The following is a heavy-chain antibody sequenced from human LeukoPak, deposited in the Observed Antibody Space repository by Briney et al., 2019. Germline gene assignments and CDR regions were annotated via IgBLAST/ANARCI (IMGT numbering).Heavy chain of an antibody. CDR3: ARQFDGSHPNAFDI. J-gene: IGHJ3*02. CDR2: TWYDGSYK. D-gene: IGHD1-26*01. CDR1: GFTFSGSA. V-gene: IGHV3-33*08. Sequence: GGSLRLSCVVSGFTFSGSAVHWVRQAPGKRLEWVAVTWYDGSYKYYGDSVKGRFTISRDNSKNTLYLQMASLRVEDTAVYYCARQFDGSHPNAFDIWGQGTMVTVSS.